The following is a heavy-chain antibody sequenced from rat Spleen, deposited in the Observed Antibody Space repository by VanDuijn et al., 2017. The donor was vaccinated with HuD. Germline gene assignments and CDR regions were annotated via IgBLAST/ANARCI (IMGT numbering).Heavy chain of an antibody. CDR3: ARQDPGITPYYVMDA. CDR1: GFTFSNYY. V-gene: IGHV5-25*01. J-gene: IGHJ4*01. Sequence: EVQLVESGGGLVQPGRSLKHSCAASGFTFSNYYMAWVRQAPKKGLEWVATISTSGSRTYYPDSVKGRFTISRDNAKSSLYLQMNSLKSEDTATYYCARQDPGITPYYVMDAWGQGASVTVSS. D-gene: IGHD1-4*01. CDR2: ISTSGSRT.